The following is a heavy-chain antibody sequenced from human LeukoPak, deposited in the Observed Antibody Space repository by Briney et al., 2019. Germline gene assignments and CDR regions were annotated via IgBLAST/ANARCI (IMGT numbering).Heavy chain of an antibody. Sequence: SETPSLNCTVSGGSISSSRYYWGWIRQPPGKGLEWIGSISYSGSTYYNPSLKSRVTISVDTSKNQFSLKLSSVTAADTAVYYCALVGATGYYYYYMGVWGKGTTVTVSS. CDR1: GGSISSSRYY. V-gene: IGHV4-39*05. CDR2: ISYSGST. J-gene: IGHJ6*03. D-gene: IGHD1-26*01. CDR3: ALVGATGYYYYYMGV.